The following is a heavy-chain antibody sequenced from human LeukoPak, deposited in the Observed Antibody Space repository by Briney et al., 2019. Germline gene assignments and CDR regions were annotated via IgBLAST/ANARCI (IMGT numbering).Heavy chain of an antibody. CDR1: AASISSYY. CDR3: ARHGGATMVRGVLVDAFDI. Sequence: SETLSLTCTVSAASISSYYWSWIRQPPGKGLEWIGYIFYSGSTNYNPSLKSRVTISVAMSKNQFSLKLRSVTAADTAVYYCARHGGATMVRGVLVDAFDIWGQGTMVTVSS. D-gene: IGHD3-10*01. J-gene: IGHJ3*02. CDR2: IFYSGST. V-gene: IGHV4-59*08.